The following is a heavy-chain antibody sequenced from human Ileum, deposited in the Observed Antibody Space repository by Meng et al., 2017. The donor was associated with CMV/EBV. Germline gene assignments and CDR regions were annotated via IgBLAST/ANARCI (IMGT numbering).Heavy chain of an antibody. CDR2: IKQDGSEN. V-gene: IGHV3-7*04. J-gene: IGHJ6*01. Sequence: GESLKISCAASGFPFGSYWMTWVRQAPGKGLEWVADIKQDGSENYCVDSVKGRFTISRDNAKNSLYQKMKSLRGENTAVYYWAGGGGGVVVASTHYYGLDVWGQGTTVTVSS. CDR1: GFPFGSYW. D-gene: IGHD2-15*01. CDR3: AGGGGGVVVASTHYYGLDV.